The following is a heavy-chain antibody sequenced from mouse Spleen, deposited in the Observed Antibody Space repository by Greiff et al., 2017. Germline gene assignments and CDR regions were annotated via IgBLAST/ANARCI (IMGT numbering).Heavy chain of an antibody. V-gene: IGHV5-6-3*01. Sequence: EVKLMESGGGLVQPGGSLKLSCAASGFTFSSYGMSWVRQTPDKRLELVATINSNGGSTYYPDSVKGRFTISRDNAKNTLYLQMSSLKSEDTAMYYCARDTGTWFAYWGQGTLVTVSA. CDR2: INSNGGST. CDR3: ARDTGTWFAY. D-gene: IGHD4-1*01. CDR1: GFTFSSYG. J-gene: IGHJ3*01.